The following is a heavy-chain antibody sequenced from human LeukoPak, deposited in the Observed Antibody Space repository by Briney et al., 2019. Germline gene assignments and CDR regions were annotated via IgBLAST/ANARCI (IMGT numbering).Heavy chain of an antibody. D-gene: IGHD3-22*01. CDR3: ARQSYYYDSSGYYSVARWFDP. Sequence: SETLSLTCAVSGGSISSGTYSWSWIRQPPGKGLEWIGYIYYSGTTYYNPSLKSRVTISVDTSKNQFSLKLSSLTAADTAVYYCARQSYYYDSSGYYSVARWFDPWGQGTLVTVSS. CDR2: IYYSGTT. V-gene: IGHV4-30-4*07. CDR1: GGSISSGTYS. J-gene: IGHJ5*02.